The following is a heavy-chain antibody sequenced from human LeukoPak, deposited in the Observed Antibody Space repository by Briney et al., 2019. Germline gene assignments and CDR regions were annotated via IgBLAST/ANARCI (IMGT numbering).Heavy chain of an antibody. J-gene: IGHJ4*02. D-gene: IGHD1/OR15-1a*01. Sequence: PGGSLRLSCAASGFTFSSYAMSWVRQAPGKGLEWVSVIYSGGTTYYADSVKGRFTISRDNSENTLYLQMNSLTAEDTAVYYCARASTWNNPYFDYWGQGTLATVSS. CDR2: IYSGGTT. CDR3: ARASTWNNPYFDY. CDR1: GFTFSSYA. V-gene: IGHV3-66*01.